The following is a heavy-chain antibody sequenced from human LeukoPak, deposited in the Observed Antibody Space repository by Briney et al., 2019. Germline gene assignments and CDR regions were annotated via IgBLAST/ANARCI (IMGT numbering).Heavy chain of an antibody. Sequence: PGGSLRLSCAAPGFTFSSYAMSWVRQAPGKGLEWVSAISGSGGSTYYADSVKGRFTISRDNSKNTLYLQMNSLRAEDTAVYYCAKGEPRISSGWYNYWGQGTLVTVSS. D-gene: IGHD6-19*01. CDR2: ISGSGGST. V-gene: IGHV3-23*01. CDR1: GFTFSSYA. CDR3: AKGEPRISSGWYNY. J-gene: IGHJ4*02.